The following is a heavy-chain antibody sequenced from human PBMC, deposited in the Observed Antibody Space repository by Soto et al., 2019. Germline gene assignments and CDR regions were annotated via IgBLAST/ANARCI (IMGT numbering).Heavy chain of an antibody. V-gene: IGHV4-31*03. CDR2: IYYSGST. D-gene: IGHD3-10*02. Sequence: QVQLQESGPGLVKPSQTLSLTCTVSGGSISSGGYYWSWIRQHPGKGLEWIWYIYYSGSTYYNPSLKSRVTISVDTSKNQFSLKLSSVTAADTAVYYCASIKKRITMSRIDYWGQGTLVTVSS. CDR1: GGSISSGGYY. CDR3: ASIKKRITMSRIDY. J-gene: IGHJ4*02.